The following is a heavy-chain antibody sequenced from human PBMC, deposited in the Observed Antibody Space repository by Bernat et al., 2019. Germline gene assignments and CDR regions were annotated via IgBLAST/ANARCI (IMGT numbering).Heavy chain of an antibody. CDR2: TYYTSKWDN. CDR3: ARGRRHYYGMDV. Sequence: QVQLQQSGPGLVKTSQTLSLTCAISGDSVSSNSAAWNWSRQSPSRGLEWRGRTYYTSKWDNDYAVSVKSRITINPDRPKNQFSLQLNSVTTEDTAVYYCARGRRHYYGMDVWGQGTTVTVSS. CDR1: GDSVSSNSAA. J-gene: IGHJ6*02. V-gene: IGHV6-1*01.